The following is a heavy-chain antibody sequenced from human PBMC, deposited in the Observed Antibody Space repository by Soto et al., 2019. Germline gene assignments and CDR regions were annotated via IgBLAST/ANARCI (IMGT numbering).Heavy chain of an antibody. D-gene: IGHD4-17*01. J-gene: IGHJ5*02. CDR3: ARNVDYFDP. V-gene: IGHV1-3*04. CDR1: GYTFTRYA. Sequence: QVQLVQSGPEVKKPGASVKVSCKASGYTFTRYAMHWVRQAPGQGLEWMGWINTGNGNSHYSHKFQGRVTFTRDTSATTAYMELTGLRPADTAIYFCARNVDYFDPWGQGTLVTVSS. CDR2: INTGNGNS.